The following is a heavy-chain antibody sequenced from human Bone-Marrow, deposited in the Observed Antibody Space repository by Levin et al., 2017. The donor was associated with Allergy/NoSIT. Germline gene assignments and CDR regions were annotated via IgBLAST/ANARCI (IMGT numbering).Heavy chain of an antibody. CDR2: IYPGDSDT. D-gene: IGHD2-2*01. Sequence: HGESLKISCQGSGYSFTTYWIAWVRQLPGKGLEWMGIIYPGDSDTRYSPSFQGQVTFSVDKSITTAFLQWTSLKASDTAMYYCARPRASKPPNCRSTDCSVGEDAYDSWGQGTMVTVSS. CDR3: ARPRASKPPNCRSTDCSVGEDAYDS. J-gene: IGHJ3*02. CDR1: GYSFTTYW. V-gene: IGHV5-51*01.